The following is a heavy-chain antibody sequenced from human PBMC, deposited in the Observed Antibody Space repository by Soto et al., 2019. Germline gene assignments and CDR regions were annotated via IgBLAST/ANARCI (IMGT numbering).Heavy chain of an antibody. CDR3: ARIQLGTDYYYYGMDV. Sequence: SGPTLVNPTQTLTLTCTFSGFSLSTSGRCVSWIRQPPGKALEWLALIDWDDDKYYSTSLKTRLTISKDTSKNQVVLTMTNMDPVDTATYYCARIQLGTDYYYYGMDVWGQGTTVTVSS. V-gene: IGHV2-70*01. D-gene: IGHD1-7*01. J-gene: IGHJ6*02. CDR1: GFSLSTSGRC. CDR2: IDWDDDK.